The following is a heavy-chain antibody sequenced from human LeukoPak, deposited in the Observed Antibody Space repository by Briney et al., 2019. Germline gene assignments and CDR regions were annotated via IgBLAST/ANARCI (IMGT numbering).Heavy chain of an antibody. Sequence: ASVKVSCKTSGYTFTICGIAWVRQAPGQGLEWMGWISAYNGNTNYAQKLRGRVTMTTDTSTSIAYMELRSLRSDDTAVYYCARAQCPHCSGPNWGQGTLVTVSS. CDR3: ARAQCPHCSGPN. V-gene: IGHV1-18*01. CDR2: ISAYNGNT. CDR1: GYTFTICG. D-gene: IGHD2-15*01. J-gene: IGHJ4*02.